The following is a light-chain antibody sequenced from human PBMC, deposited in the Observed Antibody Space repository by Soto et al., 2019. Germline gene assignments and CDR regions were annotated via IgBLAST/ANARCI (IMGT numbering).Light chain of an antibody. Sequence: AIQVTQSPSSLSASVGDRVTITCRTSQGIRSALGWYQQKPGKVPKLLIYAASTLQSGVPSRFSGSGSGRDFTLTISSLQPEEFATYYCLLDSSYFWAFGQGTKVEIK. J-gene: IGKJ1*01. CDR3: LLDSSYFWA. V-gene: IGKV1-6*01. CDR2: AAS. CDR1: QGIRSA.